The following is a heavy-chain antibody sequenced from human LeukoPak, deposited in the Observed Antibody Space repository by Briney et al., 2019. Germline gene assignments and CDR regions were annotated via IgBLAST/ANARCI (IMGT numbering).Heavy chain of an antibody. CDR1: GYSFTSYW. V-gene: IGHV5-51*01. Sequence: GESLKISCQGSGYSFTSYWIGWVRQIPGKGLEWMGIIYPGDSDTRYSPSFQGQVTISADKSISTAYLQWSSLKASDTAMYYCARLSEDFWSGYSFFDYWGQGTLVTVSS. CDR3: ARLSEDFWSGYSFFDY. J-gene: IGHJ4*02. CDR2: IYPGDSDT. D-gene: IGHD3-3*01.